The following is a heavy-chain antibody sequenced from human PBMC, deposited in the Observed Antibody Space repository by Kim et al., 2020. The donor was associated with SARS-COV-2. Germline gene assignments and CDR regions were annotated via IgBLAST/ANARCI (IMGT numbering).Heavy chain of an antibody. Sequence: ASLKVSCKVSGYTLTELSMHWVRQAPGKGLEWMGGFDPEDGETIYAQKFQGRVTMTEDTSTDTAYMELSSLRSEDTAVYYCATDLEQQLVLLFDYWGQGTLVTVSS. CDR1: GYTLTELS. D-gene: IGHD6-13*01. V-gene: IGHV1-24*01. CDR2: FDPEDGET. CDR3: ATDLEQQLVLLFDY. J-gene: IGHJ4*02.